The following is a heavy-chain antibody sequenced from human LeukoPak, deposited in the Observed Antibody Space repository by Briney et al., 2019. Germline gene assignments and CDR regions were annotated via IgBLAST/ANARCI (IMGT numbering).Heavy chain of an antibody. CDR1: GFTFSSYG. V-gene: IGHV3-30*03. Sequence: GGSLRLSCAASGFTFSSYGMHWVRQAPGKGLEWVAVISYDGSNKYYADSVKGRFTISRDNSKNTLYLQMNSLRAEDTAVYYCAIIKDGYNFWGQGTLVTVSS. CDR2: ISYDGSNK. D-gene: IGHD5-24*01. CDR3: AIIKDGYNF. J-gene: IGHJ4*02.